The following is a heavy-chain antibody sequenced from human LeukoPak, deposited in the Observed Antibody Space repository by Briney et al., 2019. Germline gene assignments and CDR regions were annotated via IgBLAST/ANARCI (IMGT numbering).Heavy chain of an antibody. V-gene: IGHV3-74*01. Sequence: PGGSLRLSCAVSGFNFSSYWIHWVRQAPGKGLVCVSLINTDGSATTYGDSAKGRFTVSRDNDKNTLFLDMNSLRVEDTAVYYCARGTAATAGIDFWGQGTLVTVSS. CDR3: ARGTAATAGIDF. J-gene: IGHJ4*02. CDR1: GFNFSSYW. CDR2: INTDGSAT. D-gene: IGHD6-13*01.